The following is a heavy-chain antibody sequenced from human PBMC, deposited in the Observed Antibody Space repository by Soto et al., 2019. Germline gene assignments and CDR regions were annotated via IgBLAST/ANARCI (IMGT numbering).Heavy chain of an antibody. CDR1: GFTFSAYY. CDR2: ISGNSGTT. J-gene: IGHJ4*02. CDR3: AKDVERWLQSNLDY. D-gene: IGHD1-1*01. Sequence: QPGGSLRLPWEPSGFTFSAYYMSWVRQAPGKGLEWVSPISGNSGTTYYADSVKGRFTISRDNSKNTLYLQMNSLRAEDTAVYYCAKDVERWLQSNLDYWGQGTLVTVSS. V-gene: IGHV3-23*01.